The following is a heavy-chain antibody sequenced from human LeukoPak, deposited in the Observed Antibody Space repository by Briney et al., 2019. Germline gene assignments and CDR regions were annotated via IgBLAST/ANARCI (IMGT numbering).Heavy chain of an antibody. CDR1: GFTFSSYA. CDR3: AKGSGIAAAGVYFDY. Sequence: PGGSLRLSCAASGFTFSSYAMSWVRQAPGKGLGWVSAICGSGGSTYYAHSVKGRFTTSTDTTKNTLYLQMNSLRAEDTAVYYCAKGSGIAAAGVYFDYWGQGTLVTVSS. J-gene: IGHJ4*02. D-gene: IGHD6-13*01. V-gene: IGHV3-23*01. CDR2: ICGSGGST.